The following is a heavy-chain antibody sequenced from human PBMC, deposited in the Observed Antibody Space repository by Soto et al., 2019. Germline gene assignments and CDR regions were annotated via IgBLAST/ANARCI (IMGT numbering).Heavy chain of an antibody. Sequence: GCLRLAGSAPGFTFSGHAMHWLRQGPVTGLQYVSGIGSNGGSTYSADSVKGRFTISRDNSKNTLYLQMNSLRAEDTAVYYCAKRYPFDYWGQGTLVTVYS. J-gene: IGHJ4*02. CDR3: AKRYPFDY. CDR1: GFTFSGHA. D-gene: IGHD3-16*01. CDR2: IGSNGGST. V-gene: IGHV3-64*04.